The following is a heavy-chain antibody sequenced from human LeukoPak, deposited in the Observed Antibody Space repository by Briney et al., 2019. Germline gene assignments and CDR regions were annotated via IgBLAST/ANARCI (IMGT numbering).Heavy chain of an antibody. J-gene: IGHJ4*02. V-gene: IGHV3-21*01. CDR2: ISSSSSYI. CDR3: ARDLEGSSWSIDH. Sequence: GGSLRLSCAASGFTFSSYSMNWVRQAPGKGLEWVSSISSSSSYIYYADSVKGRFTISRDNAKNSLYLQMNSLRAEDTAVYYCARDLEGSSWSIDHWGQGTLVTVSS. CDR1: GFTFSSYS. D-gene: IGHD6-13*01.